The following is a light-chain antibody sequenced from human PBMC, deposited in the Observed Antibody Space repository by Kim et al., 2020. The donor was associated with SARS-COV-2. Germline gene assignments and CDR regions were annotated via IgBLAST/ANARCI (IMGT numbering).Light chain of an antibody. CDR3: AAWDDTLDGPV. J-gene: IGLJ3*02. CDR1: SSNIGGNT. Sequence: ELTQPPSASGTPGQRVTISCFGSSSNIGGNTVNWYQQVPGRAPKLLSYGLNQRPSGVPDRFAASKSDTSASLAISGLQSEDEADYYCAAWDDTLDGPVFGGGTQLTVL. CDR2: GLN. V-gene: IGLV1-44*01.